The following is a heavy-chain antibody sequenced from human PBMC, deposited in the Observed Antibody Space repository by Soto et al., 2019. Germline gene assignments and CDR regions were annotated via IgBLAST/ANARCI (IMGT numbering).Heavy chain of an antibody. Sequence: QITLNESGPPVVNPAETLTLTCTFSGFSLTTSGVGVGWIRQSPGKAPEWLALIYWDDDKRYSASLKSRLTITKDTSKNQVVLTMASMDPADTATYYCAHRILRTVFGLVTTTAIYFDFWGQGTPVVVSS. CDR2: IYWDDDK. CDR1: GFSLTTSGVG. V-gene: IGHV2-5*02. D-gene: IGHD3-3*01. CDR3: AHRILRTVFGLVTTTAIYFDF. J-gene: IGHJ4*02.